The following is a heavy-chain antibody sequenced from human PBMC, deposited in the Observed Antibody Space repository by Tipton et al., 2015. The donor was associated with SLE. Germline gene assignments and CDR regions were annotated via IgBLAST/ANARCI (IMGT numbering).Heavy chain of an antibody. CDR3: ARHPPRSSSRSSFDY. CDR1: GYSFTSYW. V-gene: IGHV5-51*01. CDR2: IYPGDSDT. J-gene: IGHJ4*02. Sequence: QLVQSGAEVKKPGESLKISCKGSGYSFTSYWIGWVRQMPGKGLEWMGIIYPGDSDTRYSPSFQGQVTISAAKSISTAYLQWSSLKASDTAMYYCARHPPRSSSRSSFDYWGQGTLVTVSS. D-gene: IGHD6-13*01.